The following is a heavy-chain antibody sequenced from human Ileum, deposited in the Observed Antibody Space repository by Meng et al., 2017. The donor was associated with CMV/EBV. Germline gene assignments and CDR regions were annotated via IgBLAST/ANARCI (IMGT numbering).Heavy chain of an antibody. CDR3: AIYRYYYDSSDTHFDY. D-gene: IGHD3-22*01. V-gene: IGHV3-23*01. CDR2: ISGSGGST. Sequence: GESLKISCAASGFIFSNYAMSWVRQAPGKGLEWVSAISGSGGSTYYADSVKGRFTISRDNSKNTLYLQMNSLRAEDTAVYYCAIYRYYYDSSDTHFDYWGQGTLVT. J-gene: IGHJ4*02. CDR1: GFIFSNYA.